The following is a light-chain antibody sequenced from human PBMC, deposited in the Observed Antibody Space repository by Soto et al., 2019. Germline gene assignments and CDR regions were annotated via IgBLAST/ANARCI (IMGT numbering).Light chain of an antibody. CDR2: WAS. Sequence: DIVMTQSPDSLAVSLGERATINCKSSQSLLYSSNNKNYLAWYQQKPGQPPKLLIYWASTRESGVPDRFSGSGSGTDFTLTISSLQAEDVAVYYCQQYYATPPFTFGQGTKLEMK. CDR1: QSLLYSSNNKNY. J-gene: IGKJ2*01. V-gene: IGKV4-1*01. CDR3: QQYYATPPFT.